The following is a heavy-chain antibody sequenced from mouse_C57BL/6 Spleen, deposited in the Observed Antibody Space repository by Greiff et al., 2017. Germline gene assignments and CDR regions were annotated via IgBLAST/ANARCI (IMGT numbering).Heavy chain of an antibody. CDR1: GFSLTSYA. J-gene: IGHJ4*01. Sequence: VMLVESGPGLVAPSQSLSITCTVSGFSLTSYAISWVRQPPGKGLEWLGVIWTGGGTNYNSALKSRLSISKDNSKSQVFLKMNSLQTDDTARYYCARNWGMVTTPYYAMDYWGQGTSVTVSS. CDR3: ARNWGMVTTPYYAMDY. CDR2: IWTGGGT. D-gene: IGHD2-10*02. V-gene: IGHV2-9-1*01.